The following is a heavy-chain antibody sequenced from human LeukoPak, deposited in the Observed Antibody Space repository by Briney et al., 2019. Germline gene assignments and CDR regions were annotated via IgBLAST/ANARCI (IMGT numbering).Heavy chain of an antibody. J-gene: IGHJ4*02. Sequence: GGSLRLSCAASGFTFSDYYMSWIRQAPGKGLEWVANINLDGSEEYYVNSVKGRFTISRDNAKNSLFLQMNRLKVEDTAVYYCARHDNWDFPYWGQGTLVTVSS. CDR1: GFTFSDYY. CDR3: ARHDNWDFPY. CDR2: INLDGSEE. D-gene: IGHD3-9*01. V-gene: IGHV3-7*01.